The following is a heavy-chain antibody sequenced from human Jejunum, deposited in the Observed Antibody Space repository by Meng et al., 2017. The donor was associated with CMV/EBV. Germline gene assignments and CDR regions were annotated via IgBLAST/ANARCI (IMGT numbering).Heavy chain of an antibody. CDR1: GGSISSSSYY. Sequence: TVSGGSISSSSYYWGWIRQTPGKGLEWIGSIYYSGSTYYNPSLKSRVTISVDTSKNQFSLKLSSVTAADTAVYYCARVGSSDAFDIWGQGTMVTVSS. D-gene: IGHD6-6*01. CDR3: ARVGSSDAFDI. V-gene: IGHV4-39*07. J-gene: IGHJ3*02. CDR2: IYYSGST.